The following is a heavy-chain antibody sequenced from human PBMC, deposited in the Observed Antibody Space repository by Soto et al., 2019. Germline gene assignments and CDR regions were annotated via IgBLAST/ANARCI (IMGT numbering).Heavy chain of an antibody. CDR1: GASIRSTDYY. CDR3: VRTAREGAVAPHWFDR. J-gene: IGHJ5*02. D-gene: IGHD2-21*02. Sequence: ASETLSLTCTVSGASIRSTDYYWSWIRQALGKGLEWIGYVYYTGSTYYNPSLMSRLTISVDTSKNQFSLKLTSVTAAETAVYYCVRTAREGAVAPHWFDRWGQGTQVTVS. V-gene: IGHV4-30-4*01. CDR2: VYYTGST.